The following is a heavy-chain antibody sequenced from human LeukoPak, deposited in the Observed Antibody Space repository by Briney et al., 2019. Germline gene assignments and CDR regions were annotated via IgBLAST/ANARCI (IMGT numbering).Heavy chain of an antibody. CDR3: ARGPSYYYDSSGYAFDI. D-gene: IGHD3-22*01. J-gene: IGHJ3*02. CDR1: GFTFSSYG. CDR2: IWYDGSNK. V-gene: IGHV3-33*01. Sequence: GGSLRLSCAASGFTFSSYGMHWVRQAPGKGLEWVAVIWYDGSNKYYADSVKGRFTISRENAKNSLYLQMNSLRAGDTAVYYCARGPSYYYDSSGYAFDIWGQGTMVTVSS.